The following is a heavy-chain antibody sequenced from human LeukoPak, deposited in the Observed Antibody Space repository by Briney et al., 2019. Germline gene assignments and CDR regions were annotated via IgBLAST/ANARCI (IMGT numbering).Heavy chain of an antibody. CDR1: GGTFSSYA. V-gene: IGHV1-69*13. J-gene: IGHJ4*02. CDR2: IIPIFGTA. D-gene: IGHD6-13*01. Sequence: PVKVSCKASGGTFSSYAISWVRQAPGQGLEWMGGIIPIFGTANYAQKFQGRVTITADESTSTAYMELSSLRSEDTAVYYCAREGSSWYGDYFDYWGQGTLVTVSS. CDR3: AREGSSWYGDYFDY.